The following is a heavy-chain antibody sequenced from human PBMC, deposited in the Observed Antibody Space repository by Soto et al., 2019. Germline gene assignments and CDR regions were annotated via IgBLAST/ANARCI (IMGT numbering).Heavy chain of an antibody. Sequence: VQLVESGGGLVQPGGSLRLSCAASGFIFSDHYMDWVRQAPGKGLEWVGRIKNKGNSYTTEYAASVKGRFTISRDDSKTSLYLQMNSLKTEDTAVYYCTRISLVGATGGRYFDYWGQGALLTVSS. CDR2: IKNKGNSYTT. D-gene: IGHD1-26*01. J-gene: IGHJ4*02. V-gene: IGHV3-72*01. CDR1: GFIFSDHY. CDR3: TRISLVGATGGRYFDY.